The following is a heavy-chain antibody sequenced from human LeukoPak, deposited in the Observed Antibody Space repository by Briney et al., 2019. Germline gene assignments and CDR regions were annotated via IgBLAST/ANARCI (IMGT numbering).Heavy chain of an antibody. CDR3: ARGLYPYYFDY. CDR2: IWYDGSNK. D-gene: IGHD5/OR15-5a*01. J-gene: IGHJ4*02. Sequence: HPGRSLRLSCAASGFTFSSYGMHWVRQAPGKGLEWVAVIWYDGSNKYYADPVKGRFTISRDNSKNTLYLQMNSLRAEDTAVYYCARGLYPYYFDYWGQGTLVTVSS. CDR1: GFTFSSYG. V-gene: IGHV3-33*01.